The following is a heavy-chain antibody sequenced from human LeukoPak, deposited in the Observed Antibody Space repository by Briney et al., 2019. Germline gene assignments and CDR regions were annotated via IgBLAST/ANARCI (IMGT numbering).Heavy chain of an antibody. D-gene: IGHD5-24*01. CDR1: VFTFSSYI. CDR3: AREVEMVTINYFDY. Sequence: GGALRLSCAASVFTFSSYIMDWVCPAPGRGLEWVSYICSGSITIYYADSVRGGVTISRDNAKNSLYLQMNSLRVEDTAVYYCAREVEMVTINYFDYWGQGTLVTVSS. CDR2: ICSGSITI. V-gene: IGHV3-48*01. J-gene: IGHJ4*02.